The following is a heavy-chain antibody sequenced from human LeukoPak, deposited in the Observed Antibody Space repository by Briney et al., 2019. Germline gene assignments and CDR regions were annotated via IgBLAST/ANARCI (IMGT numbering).Heavy chain of an antibody. J-gene: IGHJ4*02. V-gene: IGHV3-7*01. D-gene: IGHD6-13*01. CDR3: GRLAHNAWYAIDY. CDR2: ILPDGSQK. CDR1: EFTFSFYW. Sequence: PGGSLRLSCVASEFTFSFYWMTWVRQAPGKGLEWVANILPDGSQKYYVDSVEGRFTISRDNPKNSLYLQINSLRVEDTAVYYCGRLAHNAWYAIDYWGQGTLVTVSS.